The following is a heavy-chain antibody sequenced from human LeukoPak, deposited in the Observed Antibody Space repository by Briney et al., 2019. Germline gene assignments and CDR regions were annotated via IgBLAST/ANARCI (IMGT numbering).Heavy chain of an antibody. CDR3: AREEWLGSGFDYYYYGMDV. CDR1: GFTFSSYA. J-gene: IGHJ6*02. Sequence: GRSLRLSCAASGFTFSSYAMHWVRQAPGKGLEWVAVISYDGSNKYYADSVKGRFTISRDNSKNTLYLQMNSLRAEDTAVYYCAREEWLGSGFDYYYYGMDVWGQGATVTVSS. D-gene: IGHD6-19*01. V-gene: IGHV3-30-3*01. CDR2: ISYDGSNK.